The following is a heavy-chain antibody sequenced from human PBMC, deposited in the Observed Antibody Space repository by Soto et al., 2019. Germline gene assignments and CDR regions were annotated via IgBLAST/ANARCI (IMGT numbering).Heavy chain of an antibody. V-gene: IGHV3-33*08. CDR2: IWYDGSNK. CDR3: ARDKGRSSVWVYYYYGMDV. D-gene: IGHD6-6*01. CDR1: GFTFSSYA. J-gene: IGHJ6*02. Sequence: QVQLVESGGGVVQPGRSLRLSCAASGFTFSSYAMHWVRQAPGKGLEWVAVIWYDGSNKYYADSVKGRFTISRDNSKNTLYLQMNRLRAEDTAVYYCARDKGRSSVWVYYYYGMDVWGQGTTVTVSS.